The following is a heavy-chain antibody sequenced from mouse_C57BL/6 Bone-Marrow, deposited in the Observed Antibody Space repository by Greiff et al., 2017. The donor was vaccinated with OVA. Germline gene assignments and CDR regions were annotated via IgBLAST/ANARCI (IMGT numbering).Heavy chain of an antibody. Sequence: VQLQQSGTELVKPGASVKLSCKASGYTFTSYWMHWVKQRPGQGLEWIGNINPSNGGTNYNEKFKSKATLTVDKSSSTAYMQLSSLTSEDSAVYYCARSGDGYHPWYFDVWGTGTTVTVSS. D-gene: IGHD2-3*01. J-gene: IGHJ1*03. CDR3: ARSGDGYHPWYFDV. CDR1: GYTFTSYW. V-gene: IGHV1-53*01. CDR2: INPSNGGT.